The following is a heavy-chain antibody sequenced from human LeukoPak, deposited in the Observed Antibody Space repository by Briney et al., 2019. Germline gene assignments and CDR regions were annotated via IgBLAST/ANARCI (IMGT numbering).Heavy chain of an antibody. CDR3: ARERITMVRDDQDYYYYYYMDV. J-gene: IGHJ6*03. CDR1: GGSISSSNW. CDR2: IYHSGRT. V-gene: IGHV4-4*02. D-gene: IGHD3-10*01. Sequence: SETLSLTCAVSGGSISSSNWWSWVRQPPGKGLEWIGEIYHSGRTNYNPSLKSRVTISVDTSKNQFSLKRNSVTAADTAVYYCARERITMVRDDQDYYYYYYMDVWGKGTTVTISS.